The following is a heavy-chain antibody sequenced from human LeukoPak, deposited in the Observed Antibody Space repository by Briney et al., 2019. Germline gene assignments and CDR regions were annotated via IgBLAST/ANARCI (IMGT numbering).Heavy chain of an antibody. D-gene: IGHD6-19*01. V-gene: IGHV4-34*01. CDR1: GGSFSGYY. CDR2: INHSGST. CDR3: AGYSSGWYGGFDY. Sequence: SETLSLTCAVYGGSFSGYYWSWIRQPPGKGLEWIGEINHSGSTNYNPSLKSRVTISVDTSKNQLSLKLSSVTAADTAVYYCAGYSSGWYGGFDYWGQGTLVTVSS. J-gene: IGHJ4*02.